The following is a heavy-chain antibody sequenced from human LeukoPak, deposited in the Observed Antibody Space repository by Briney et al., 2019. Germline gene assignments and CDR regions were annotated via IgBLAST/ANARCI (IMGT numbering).Heavy chain of an antibody. CDR1: GFIFRNYA. CDR2: ITGSGETT. Sequence: PGASLRLSCAASGFIFRNYAMSWVRQAPGKGLEWVSAITGSGETTYYADSVKGRFTISRDNSKNTLYVEMNTLRVEDTAIYYCAKWGDYDILTGYYVPDFWGQGTLVTVSS. CDR3: AKWGDYDILTGYYVPDF. J-gene: IGHJ4*02. V-gene: IGHV3-23*01. D-gene: IGHD3-9*01.